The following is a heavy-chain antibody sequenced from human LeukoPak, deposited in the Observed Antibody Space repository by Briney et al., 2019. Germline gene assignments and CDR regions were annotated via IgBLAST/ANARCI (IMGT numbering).Heavy chain of an antibody. Sequence: PSETLSLTCVVSGGSISSTSYYWDWIRQPPGKGLEWIGSIYYSGSTYYSPSLKSRVTISVDTSKNQFSLKLSSVTAADTAVYYCARRGYSSSWYPDWYFDLWGRGTLVTVSS. D-gene: IGHD6-13*01. V-gene: IGHV4-39*07. CDR1: GGSISSTSYY. CDR2: IYYSGST. J-gene: IGHJ2*01. CDR3: ARRGYSSSWYPDWYFDL.